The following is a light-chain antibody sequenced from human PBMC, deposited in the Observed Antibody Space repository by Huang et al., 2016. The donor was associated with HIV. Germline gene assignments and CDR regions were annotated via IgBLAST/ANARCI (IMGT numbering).Light chain of an antibody. CDR3: QQRSNRPPLT. CDR1: QRVSSY. CDR2: DAS. J-gene: IGKJ4*01. Sequence: EIILTQSPATLSLSPGERATLSCRASQRVSSYLSWYQQKPGQAPSLLIYDASNRATGIPARFSGSGSGTDFTLTISSLEPEDFAVYYCQQRSNRPPLTFGGGTKVEIK. V-gene: IGKV3-11*01.